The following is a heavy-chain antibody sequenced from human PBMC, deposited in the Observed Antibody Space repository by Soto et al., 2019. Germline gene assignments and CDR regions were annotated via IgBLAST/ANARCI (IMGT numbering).Heavy chain of an antibody. CDR1: GGSISSGGYY. V-gene: IGHV4-31*03. J-gene: IGHJ3*02. Sequence: PSETLSLTCTVSGGSISSGGYYWSRIRQHPGQGLEWIGYTCYSGSTYYHPSLKSRVTISVDTSKNQFSLKLRSVTAADTAVYYCARLVVAVAGYAFDIWGQGTMVTVSS. CDR3: ARLVVAVAGYAFDI. D-gene: IGHD6-19*01. CDR2: TCYSGST.